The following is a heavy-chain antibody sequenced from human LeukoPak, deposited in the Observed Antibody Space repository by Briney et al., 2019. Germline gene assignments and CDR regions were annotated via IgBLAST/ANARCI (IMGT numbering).Heavy chain of an antibody. V-gene: IGHV5-51*01. CDR1: GYSFTSYW. CDR2: IYPGDSDT. D-gene: IGHD6-19*01. J-gene: IGHJ6*02. CDR3: ARLKYSSGWYGSSGMDV. Sequence: GESLQISCQGSGYSFTSYWIGWVRQMPGKGLEWMGIIYPGDSDTRYSPSFQGQVTISADKSISTAYLQWSSLKASDTAMYYCARLKYSSGWYGSSGMDVWGQGTTVTVSS.